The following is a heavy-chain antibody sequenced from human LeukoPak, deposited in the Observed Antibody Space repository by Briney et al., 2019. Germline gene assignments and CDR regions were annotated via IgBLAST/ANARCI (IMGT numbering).Heavy chain of an antibody. V-gene: IGHV1-8*01. D-gene: IGHD3-22*01. CDR2: MNPYSGNP. J-gene: IGHJ6*03. CDR3: AREDTYYYDSSGYYYRRGYMDV. Sequence: GPTVKVSCKASGYTFTSYDINWVRQATGQGLEWMGWMNPYSGNPASAQKFQGSVTMTRNTSISTAYMELSSLRSEDTAVYYCAREDTYYYDSSGYYYRRGYMDVWGQGTTVTVSS. CDR1: GYTFTSYD.